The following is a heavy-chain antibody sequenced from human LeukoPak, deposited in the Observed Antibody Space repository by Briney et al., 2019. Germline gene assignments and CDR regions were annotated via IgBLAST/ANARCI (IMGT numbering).Heavy chain of an antibody. Sequence: ASVTVSCKASGYTFTSYDINWVRQATGQGLEWMGWMNPNSGNTGYAQKFQGRVTMTRNTSISTAYVELSSLRSEDTAVYYCARMSRKWLRSKTVDYWGQGTLVTVSS. CDR3: ARMSRKWLRSKTVDY. CDR1: GYTFTSYD. D-gene: IGHD5-12*01. J-gene: IGHJ4*02. CDR2: MNPNSGNT. V-gene: IGHV1-8*01.